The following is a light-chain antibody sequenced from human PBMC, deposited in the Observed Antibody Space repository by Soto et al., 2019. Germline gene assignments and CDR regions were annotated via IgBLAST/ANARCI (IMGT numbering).Light chain of an antibody. J-gene: IGKJ5*01. CDR2: GAS. CDR1: QSVSSSY. CDR3: QQYGGSPIT. V-gene: IGKV3-20*01. Sequence: IVLTQSLGTLSLSPGERATLSCRASQSVSSSYLAWYQQKRGQAPRILIYGASSRDTGIPDRFSGSGSGTDFTLTISRLEPEDFQLYYCQQYGGSPITFGLGTRLEIK.